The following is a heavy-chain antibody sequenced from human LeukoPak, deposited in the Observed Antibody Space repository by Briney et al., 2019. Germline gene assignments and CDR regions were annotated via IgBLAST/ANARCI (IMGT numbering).Heavy chain of an antibody. CDR3: ARLQYLYCSSSSCYKNAFDI. V-gene: IGHV5-51*01. D-gene: IGHD2-2*02. CDR2: IYPGDSDT. J-gene: IGHJ3*02. Sequence: GESLKISCKGSGYSFTSYWIGWVRQMPGKGLEWMGIIYPGDSDTRYSPSFQGQVTISADKSISTAYLQWSSLKASDTAMYYCARLQYLYCSSSSCYKNAFDIWGQGTMVTVSS. CDR1: GYSFTSYW.